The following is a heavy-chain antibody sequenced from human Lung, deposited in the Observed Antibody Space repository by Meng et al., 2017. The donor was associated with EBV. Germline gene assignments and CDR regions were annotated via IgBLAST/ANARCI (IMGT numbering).Heavy chain of an antibody. Sequence: QGKLKESGHGLVKPSQTLYLTCTVSGGSISSGGYYWSWIRQAPGKGLEWIGEINDSGSTDYNPSLKNRLTVSVDRSKSQFSLELSSVTAADTAVYYCARSTFDYWGQGTLVTVSS. J-gene: IGHJ4*02. CDR1: GGSISSGGYY. V-gene: IGHV4-31*03. CDR3: ARSTFDY. D-gene: IGHD1-26*01. CDR2: INDSGST.